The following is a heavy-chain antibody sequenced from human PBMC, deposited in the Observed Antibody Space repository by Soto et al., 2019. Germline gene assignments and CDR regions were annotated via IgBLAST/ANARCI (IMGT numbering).Heavy chain of an antibody. J-gene: IGHJ4*01. CDR3: VRGGSCTNGVCSVFDY. V-gene: IGHV4-31*03. Sequence: PSETLSLTCTVSGGSVSSVGYYWSWIRQHPGKGLEWIGYITYSGNTYYNPSLESRVTMSADTSKNQFSLKLSSVTAADTAVYFCVRGGSCTNGVCSVFDYWGQEPWSPSPQ. CDR2: ITYSGNT. D-gene: IGHD2-8*01. CDR1: GGSVSSVGYY.